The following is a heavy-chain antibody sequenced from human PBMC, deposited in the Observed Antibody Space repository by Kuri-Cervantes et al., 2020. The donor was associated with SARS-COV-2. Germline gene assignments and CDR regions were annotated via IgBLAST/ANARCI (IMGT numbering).Heavy chain of an antibody. D-gene: IGHD2-2*01. Sequence: GESLKISCAASGFTFSSYDLHWVRQATGKGLEWVSAIGPAGDTYYPGSVKGRFTISRENAKNSLYLQMNSLRAGDTAVYYFARSQSYCSTTSCYSGGGMDVWGQGTTVTVSS. J-gene: IGHJ6*02. CDR2: IGPAGDT. V-gene: IGHV3-13*01. CDR3: ARSQSYCSTTSCYSGGGMDV. CDR1: GFTFSSYD.